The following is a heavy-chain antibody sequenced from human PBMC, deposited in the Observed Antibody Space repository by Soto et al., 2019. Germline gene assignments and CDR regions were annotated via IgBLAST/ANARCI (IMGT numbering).Heavy chain of an antibody. CDR3: ARDSAVDSDMVLDY. Sequence: GGSLRLSCAASGFTFSSYSMNWVRQAPGKGLEWVSYISSSSSTIYYADSVKGRCTISRDNAKNSLYLQMNSLRAEDTVVYYCARDSAVDSDMVLDYWGQGTLVTVSS. J-gene: IGHJ4*02. CDR1: GFTFSSYS. CDR2: ISSSSSTI. D-gene: IGHD5-18*01. V-gene: IGHV3-48*04.